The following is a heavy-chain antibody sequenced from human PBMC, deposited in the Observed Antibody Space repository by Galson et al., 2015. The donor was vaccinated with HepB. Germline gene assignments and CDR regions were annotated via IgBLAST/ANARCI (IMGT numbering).Heavy chain of an antibody. CDR1: GFTFDDHA. J-gene: IGHJ4*02. V-gene: IGHV3-9*01. D-gene: IGHD3-10*01. CDR3: TRDFGPYYFNSGSDF. CDR2: ITWNSATR. Sequence: SLRLSCATSGFTFDDHATHWVRQAPGKGLEWVSGITWNSATRRYADFVKGRFTISRDNAKNSVYLQMDGLTIEDSAVYYCTRDFGPYYFNSGSDFWGQGTLVTVS.